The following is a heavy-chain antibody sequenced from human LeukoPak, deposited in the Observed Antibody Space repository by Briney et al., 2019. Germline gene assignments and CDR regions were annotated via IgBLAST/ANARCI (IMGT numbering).Heavy chain of an antibody. CDR2: ISSDGTKI. J-gene: IGHJ4*02. CDR1: DFPFSNYW. Sequence: GGSLTLSCAASDFPFSNYWMHWVRQVPGERLTWVSRISSDGTKIGYAASVKGRFTISRDNGKNTLSLRMNTLGVEDTAVYYCAKDLAVTNAGGWGQGTLVTVSS. D-gene: IGHD2-21*02. CDR3: AKDLAVTNAGG. V-gene: IGHV3-74*01.